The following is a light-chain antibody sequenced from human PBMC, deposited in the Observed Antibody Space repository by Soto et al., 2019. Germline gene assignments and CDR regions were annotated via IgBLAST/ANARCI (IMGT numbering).Light chain of an antibody. Sequence: DIVMTQSPATLSVSPGEIATLSCRASQSVGSDLAWYQQKPGQAPRLLIYGASSRATGIPDRFSGGGSGTDFTLTISRLEHEDFAVYYCQQFSSYPLTFGGGTKVDI. CDR3: QQFSSYPLT. J-gene: IGKJ4*01. CDR1: QSVGSD. V-gene: IGKV3-20*01. CDR2: GAS.